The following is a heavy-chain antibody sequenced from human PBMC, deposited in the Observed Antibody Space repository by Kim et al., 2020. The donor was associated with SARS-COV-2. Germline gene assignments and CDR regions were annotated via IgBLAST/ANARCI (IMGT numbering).Heavy chain of an antibody. D-gene: IGHD3-10*01. J-gene: IGHJ3*02. V-gene: IGHV4-34*01. Sequence: PSLKGRVTISVDTSKNQFSLKLSSVTAADTAVYYCARVPQGSGSRYAFDIWGQGTMVTVSS. CDR3: ARVPQGSGSRYAFDI.